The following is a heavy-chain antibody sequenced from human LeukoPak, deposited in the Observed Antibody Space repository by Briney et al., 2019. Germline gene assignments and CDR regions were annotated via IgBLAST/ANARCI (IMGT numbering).Heavy chain of an antibody. J-gene: IGHJ4*02. V-gene: IGHV3-30*04. CDR2: ISFDGTNK. CDR1: GVSLSNYA. CDR3: ATDYGDYEPIDY. Sequence: PGRSLRLSCTASGVSLSNYAMHWVRRPPGRGLEWVAVISFDGTNKYYGGSVEGRFSVSRDNSKNTLYLQMNSLRPDDTAMYYCATDYGDYEPIDYWGQGTLVTVSS. D-gene: IGHD4-17*01.